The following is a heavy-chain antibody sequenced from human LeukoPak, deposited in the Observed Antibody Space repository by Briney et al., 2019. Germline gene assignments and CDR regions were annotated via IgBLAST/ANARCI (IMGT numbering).Heavy chain of an antibody. D-gene: IGHD3-16*01. CDR3: ARASGGGDNWFDP. J-gene: IGHJ5*02. CDR2: IYYSGST. Sequence: SETLSLTCTVSGGSISSYYWSWIRQPPGKGLEWIGYIYYSGSTNYNPSLKSRVTISVDTSKNQFSLKLSFVTAADTAVYYCARASGGGDNWFDPWGQGTLVTVSS. V-gene: IGHV4-59*01. CDR1: GGSISSYY.